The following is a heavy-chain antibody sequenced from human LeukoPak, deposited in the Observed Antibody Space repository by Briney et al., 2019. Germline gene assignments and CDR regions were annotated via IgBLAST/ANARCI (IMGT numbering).Heavy chain of an antibody. V-gene: IGHV3-7*01. CDR1: GFTLTTYW. CDR3: ATTSRTVTGLDY. Sequence: GGSLRLSCTASGFTLTTYWLTWVRQAPGKGLEWVANIKPDGNEKYYVDSVKGRFTISRGNAENSLYLQMNSLRAEDTAIYYCATTSRTVTGLDYWGQGTLVTVSP. D-gene: IGHD4-17*01. CDR2: IKPDGNEK. J-gene: IGHJ4*02.